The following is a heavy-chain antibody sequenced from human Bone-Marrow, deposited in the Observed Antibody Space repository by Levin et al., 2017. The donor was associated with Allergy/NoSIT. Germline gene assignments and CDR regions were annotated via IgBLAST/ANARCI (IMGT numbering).Heavy chain of an antibody. CDR3: ARDHLGYCSGGSCWSYDC. CDR1: GGSISSGDYY. Sequence: SETLSLTCTVSGGSISSGDYYWSWIRQPPGKGLEWIGYIYYDGRTYYNPSLKSRITMSVDTSKNQFSLKVSSVTAADTAGYYCARDHLGYCSGGSCWSYDCWGQGTLVSVSS. J-gene: IGHJ4*02. CDR2: IYYDGRT. V-gene: IGHV4-30-4*01. D-gene: IGHD2-15*01.